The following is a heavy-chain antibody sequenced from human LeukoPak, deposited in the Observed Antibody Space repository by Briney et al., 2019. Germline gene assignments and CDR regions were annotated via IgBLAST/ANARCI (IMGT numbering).Heavy chain of an antibody. Sequence: GGSLRLSCAASGFTFSSYSMNWVRQAPGKGLEWVSSISSSSSYIYYADSVKGRFTISRDNAKNSLYLQMNSLRAEDTALYYCARDGTGEGVFDYWGQGTLVTVSS. D-gene: IGHD7-27*01. J-gene: IGHJ4*02. CDR2: ISSSSSYI. CDR1: GFTFSSYS. V-gene: IGHV3-21*04. CDR3: ARDGTGEGVFDY.